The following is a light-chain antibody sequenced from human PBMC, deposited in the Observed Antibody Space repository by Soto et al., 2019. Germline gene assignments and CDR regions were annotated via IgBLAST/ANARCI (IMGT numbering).Light chain of an antibody. Sequence: DIQMTQSPSTLSASVGDRFTISCQASHDITNSLNWYQQKPGKAPNLLIFHASNLDAGVPSRFSGSGSGTYFTFTIHSLQPEDVATYYCQQYAHLSLTFGGRTKVDIK. CDR3: QQYAHLSLT. CDR1: HDITNS. V-gene: IGKV1-33*01. CDR2: HAS. J-gene: IGKJ4*01.